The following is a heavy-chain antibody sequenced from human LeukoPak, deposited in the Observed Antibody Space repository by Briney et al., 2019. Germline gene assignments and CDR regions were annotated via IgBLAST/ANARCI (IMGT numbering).Heavy chain of an antibody. J-gene: IGHJ6*02. Sequence: SETLSLTCAVYGGPFSGYYWSWIRQPPGKGLEWIGEINHSGSTNYNPSLKSRVTISVDTSKNQFSLKLSSVTAADTAVYYCARGHYYDSSGYYPDDYYGMDVWGQGTTVTVSS. D-gene: IGHD3-22*01. CDR1: GGPFSGYY. CDR3: ARGHYYDSSGYYPDDYYGMDV. V-gene: IGHV4-34*01. CDR2: INHSGST.